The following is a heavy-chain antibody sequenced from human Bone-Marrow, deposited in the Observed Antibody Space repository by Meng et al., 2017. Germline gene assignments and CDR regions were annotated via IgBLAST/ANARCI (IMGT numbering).Heavy chain of an antibody. V-gene: IGHV3-20*04. CDR1: GFIFDDFG. Sequence: GESLKISCAASGFIFDDFGMSWVRQAPGKGLEWVSGIDSDGGGARYGDSVKGRFTISRDNAKNSLFLQMNSLRAEDTAFYYCARARGYSNTWYEDHWGQGTLVTGSS. D-gene: IGHD6-13*01. J-gene: IGHJ4*02. CDR2: IDSDGGGA. CDR3: ARARGYSNTWYEDH.